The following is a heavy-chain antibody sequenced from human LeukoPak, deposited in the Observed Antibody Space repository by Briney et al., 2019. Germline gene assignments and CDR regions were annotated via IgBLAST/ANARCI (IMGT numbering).Heavy chain of an antibody. D-gene: IGHD6-19*01. Sequence: GGSVRLSCAASGFTFSSYAMHWVRQAPGKGLEYVSAISSNGGSTYYANPVKGRFTISRDNSKNTLYLQMGSLRAEDMAVYYCARRTYSSGSDWGQGTLVTVSS. J-gene: IGHJ4*02. CDR2: ISSNGGST. CDR3: ARRTYSSGSD. V-gene: IGHV3-64*01. CDR1: GFTFSSYA.